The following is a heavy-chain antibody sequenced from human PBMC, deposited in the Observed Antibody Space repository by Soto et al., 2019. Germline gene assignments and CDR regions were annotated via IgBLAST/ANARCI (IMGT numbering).Heavy chain of an antibody. J-gene: IGHJ4*02. V-gene: IGHV4-34*01. CDR3: ARGGYSGYDWGSSYGNFDY. D-gene: IGHD5-12*01. CDR1: GGSFSGHY. CDR2: TRHSGST. Sequence: QVQLQQWGAGLLKPSETLSLTCAVYGGSFSGHYWNWIRQPPGKGLEWIGETRHSGSTNYNPSLKSRVTISVDPSKNQFSLELSSVTAADTAVYYCARGGYSGYDWGSSYGNFDYWGQGTLVTVSS.